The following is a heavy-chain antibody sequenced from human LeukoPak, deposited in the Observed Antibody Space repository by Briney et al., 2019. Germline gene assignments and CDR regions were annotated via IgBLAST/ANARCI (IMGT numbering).Heavy chain of an antibody. D-gene: IGHD6-13*01. CDR3: ASSIAADGTSFDY. V-gene: IGHV5-51*01. Sequence: GESLKVSCKGSGYSFTSCWIGWVRQMPGKGLEWMGIIYPGDSDTRYSPSFQGQGTISADKSISTAYLQWSSLKASDTAMYYCASSIAADGTSFDYWGQGTLVTVSP. J-gene: IGHJ4*02. CDR1: GYSFTSCW. CDR2: IYPGDSDT.